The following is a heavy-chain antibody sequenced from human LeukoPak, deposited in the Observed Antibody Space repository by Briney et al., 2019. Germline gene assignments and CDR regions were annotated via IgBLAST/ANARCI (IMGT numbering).Heavy chain of an antibody. D-gene: IGHD3-10*01. J-gene: IGHJ3*02. CDR1: GFTFSSYS. Sequence: PGGSLRLSCAASGFTFSSYSMNWVRQAPGKGLEWVSYISNSGSILYYADSVRGRFTISRDNAKNSLFLQMNSLRAEDTAVYYCARVTGYYYGSGISRGAFDIWGQGTMVTVSS. V-gene: IGHV3-48*04. CDR3: ARVTGYYYGSGISRGAFDI. CDR2: ISNSGSIL.